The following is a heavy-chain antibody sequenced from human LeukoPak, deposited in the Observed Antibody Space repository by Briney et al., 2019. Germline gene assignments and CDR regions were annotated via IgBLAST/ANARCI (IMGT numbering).Heavy chain of an antibody. CDR2: IKQDESEK. D-gene: IGHD3-10*01. CDR1: GSSFRNYW. J-gene: IGHJ4*02. CDR3: ARAHYNYGWVLDY. Sequence: PGGSLRLSCTTSGSSFRNYWMGWVRQAPGKGLEWVANIKQDESEKYYVGSVKGRFSISRDNAKNSLYLQMNSLRVEDTAVYYCARAHYNYGWVLDYWGQGTLVTVSS. V-gene: IGHV3-7*03.